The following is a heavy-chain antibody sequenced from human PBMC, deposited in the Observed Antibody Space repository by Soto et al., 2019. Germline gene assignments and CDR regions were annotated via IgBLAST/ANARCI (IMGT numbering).Heavy chain of an antibody. CDR2: IYSGGST. Sequence: GGSLRLSCAASGFTVSSNYMSWVRQAPGKGLEWVSVIYSGGSTYYADSVKGRFTISRHNSKNTLYLQMNSLRAEDTAVYYCARARGLFGSGNYYMVVWGKGTTVTVSS. V-gene: IGHV3-53*04. D-gene: IGHD3-10*01. J-gene: IGHJ6*03. CDR3: ARARGLFGSGNYYMVV. CDR1: GFTVSSNY.